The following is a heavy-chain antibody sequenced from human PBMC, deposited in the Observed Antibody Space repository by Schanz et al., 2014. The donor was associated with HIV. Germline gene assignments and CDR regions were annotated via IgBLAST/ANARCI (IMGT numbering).Heavy chain of an antibody. CDR3: ARENWDVASGYS. J-gene: IGHJ5*02. CDR2: IKTDGSEQ. D-gene: IGHD1-1*01. CDR1: GFTFGSFA. Sequence: EVQLLESGGGLVQPGKSLRLSCAASGFTFGSFAITWVRQPPGKGLEWVAHIKTDGSEQRYVDSVKGRFTISRDNAKNSVYLQMNSLRGEDTSVYYCARENWDVASGYSWGQGVLVIVSA. V-gene: IGHV3-7*01.